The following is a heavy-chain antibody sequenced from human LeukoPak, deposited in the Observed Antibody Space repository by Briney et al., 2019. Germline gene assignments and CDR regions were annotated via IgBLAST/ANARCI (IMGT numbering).Heavy chain of an antibody. CDR1: DGSISSDDYY. V-gene: IGHV4-30-4*08. D-gene: IGHD1/OR15-1a*01. J-gene: IGHJ4*02. CDR3: ARDTSRITGTGSGYFDY. CDR2: IYYSGST. Sequence: SQTLSLTCTVSDGSISSDDYYWSWIRQPPGKGLEWMGYIYYSGSTYYNPSLNSRVTISVDTSKNQFSLKLSSVTAADTAVYYCARDTSRITGTGSGYFDYWGPGTLVTVSS.